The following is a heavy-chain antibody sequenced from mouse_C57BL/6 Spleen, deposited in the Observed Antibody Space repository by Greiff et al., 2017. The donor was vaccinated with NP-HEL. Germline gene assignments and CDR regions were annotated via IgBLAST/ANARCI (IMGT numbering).Heavy chain of an antibody. Sequence: EVQLQQSGPELVKPGASVKISCKASGYSFTGYYMNWVKQSPEKSLEWIGEINPSTGGTTYNQKFKAKATLTVDKSSSTAYMQLKSLTSEDSAVYYCARSGDYDYDDGPWYFDVWGTGTTVTVSS. J-gene: IGHJ1*03. CDR1: GYSFTGYY. CDR3: ARSGDYDYDDGPWYFDV. CDR2: INPSTGGT. D-gene: IGHD2-4*01. V-gene: IGHV1-42*01.